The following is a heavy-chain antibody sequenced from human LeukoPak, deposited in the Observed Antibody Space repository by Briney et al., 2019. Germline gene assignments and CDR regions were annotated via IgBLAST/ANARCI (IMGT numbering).Heavy chain of an antibody. CDR3: ARDCGGDCYEFDY. V-gene: IGHV4-59*01. CDR1: GASITSYY. J-gene: IGHJ4*02. CDR2: IYYAGTT. Sequence: PSETLSLTCTVSGASITSYYWSWIRQPPGKGLEWIGYIYYAGTTNYNPSLKSRVTMSVDTSKNQFFLNLTSVTAADTAVYYCARDCGGDCYEFDYWGQGTLVTVSS. D-gene: IGHD2-21*02.